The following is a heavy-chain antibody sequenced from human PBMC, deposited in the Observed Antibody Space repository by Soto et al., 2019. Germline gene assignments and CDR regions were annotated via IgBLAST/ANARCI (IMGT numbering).Heavy chain of an antibody. V-gene: IGHV5-10-1*01. CDR1: GYSFTSYW. J-gene: IGHJ6*02. CDR3: ARSSSSGYYYYGLDV. D-gene: IGHD3-22*01. CDR2: IDPSDSYT. Sequence: PGESLKISCKCSGYSFTSYWISWVRQMPGKGLEWMGRIDPSDSYTNYSPSFQGHVTISADKSISTAYLQWSSLKASDTAMYYCARSSSSGYYYYGLDVWGQGTTVTVSS.